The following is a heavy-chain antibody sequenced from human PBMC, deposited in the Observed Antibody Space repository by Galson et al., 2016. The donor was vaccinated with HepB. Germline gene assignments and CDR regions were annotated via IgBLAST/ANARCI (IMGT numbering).Heavy chain of an antibody. J-gene: IGHJ5*02. CDR2: IRSGSSYT. V-gene: IGHV3-11*06. Sequence: SLRLSCAASGFIFGDYCMNWIRQAPGKGLEWVSNIRSGSSYTYYADSVKGRFTISRDNSKTTLYLQMNSLRAEDTAVYYCARLVTSNSWYGWFDPWGQGTLVTVSS. CDR3: ARLVTSNSWYGWFDP. CDR1: GFIFGDYC. D-gene: IGHD6-13*01.